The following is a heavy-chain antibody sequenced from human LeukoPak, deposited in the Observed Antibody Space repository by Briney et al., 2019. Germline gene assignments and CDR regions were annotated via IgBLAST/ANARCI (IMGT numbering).Heavy chain of an antibody. V-gene: IGHV3-15*01. CDR2: IKSKTDGGTA. CDR3: TTGLLTFRYYYYYYYMDV. J-gene: IGHJ6*03. Sequence: GGSLRLSCAASGFTFSNAWMSWVRQAPGKGLEWVGRIKSKTDGGTADYAAPVKGRFTISRDDSKNTLYLQMNSLKTEDTAVYYCTTGLLTFRYYYYYYYMDVWGKGTTVTVSS. CDR1: GFTFSNAW. D-gene: IGHD2/OR15-2a*01.